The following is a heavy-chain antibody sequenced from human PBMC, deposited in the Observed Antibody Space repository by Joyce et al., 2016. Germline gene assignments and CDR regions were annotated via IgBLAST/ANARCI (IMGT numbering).Heavy chain of an antibody. J-gene: IGHJ6*02. Sequence: EVQVLESGGGLIQPGGSLRLSCAASGFTFSSYAMSWVRQAPGKGMGWGSGTSASCGSTYYADSVKGRFTISRDNSKNTLYLQMNSLRAEDTAVYYCAKHSSSSYYSGMDVWGQGTTVTVSS. D-gene: IGHD6-6*01. CDR1: GFTFSSYA. CDR2: TSASCGST. CDR3: AKHSSSSYYSGMDV. V-gene: IGHV3-23*01.